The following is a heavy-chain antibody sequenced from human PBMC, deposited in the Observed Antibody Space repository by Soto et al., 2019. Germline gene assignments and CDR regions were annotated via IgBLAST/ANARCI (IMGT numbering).Heavy chain of an antibody. Sequence: PGESLKISCKGSGYSFTSYWIGWVRQMPGKGLEWMGIIYPGDSDTRYSPSFQGQVTISADKSISTAYLQWSSLKASDTAMYYCARLDHSRSSPLWYYYYGMDVWGQGTTVTVSS. CDR1: GYSFTSYW. V-gene: IGHV5-51*01. D-gene: IGHD6-6*01. CDR2: IYPGDSDT. CDR3: ARLDHSRSSPLWYYYYGMDV. J-gene: IGHJ6*02.